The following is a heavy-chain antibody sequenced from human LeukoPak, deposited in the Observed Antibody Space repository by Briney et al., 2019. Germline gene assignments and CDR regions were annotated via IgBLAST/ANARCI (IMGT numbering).Heavy chain of an antibody. V-gene: IGHV3-23*01. CDR2: ISGAGDRT. Sequence: TGGSLRLSCAGSGFTFSSYAMSWVRQAPGKGLEWVSDISGAGDRTYYADSVKGRFTISRDNSKNTLYMQMNSLRAEDTAVYYCAKSHDSSGSDYWGQGTLVTVSS. CDR3: AKSHDSSGSDY. D-gene: IGHD3-22*01. J-gene: IGHJ4*02. CDR1: GFTFSSYA.